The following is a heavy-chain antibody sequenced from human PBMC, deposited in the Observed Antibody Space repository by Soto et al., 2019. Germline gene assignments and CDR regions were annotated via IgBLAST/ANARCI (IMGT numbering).Heavy chain of an antibody. V-gene: IGHV3-23*01. CDR1: GFTFSTYT. J-gene: IGHJ4*02. CDR2: VYGSGHGDT. Sequence: DVQLLESGGLLVQSGGSLRLSCAASGFTFSTYTMSWVRQAPGKGLEWVSGVYGSGHGDTFYADSVKGRFVISRDDSKGMLFLQMNSLKVEDTAIYYCAKVRHPDGIWTFDFWGQGTLVTVFS. D-gene: IGHD3-9*01. CDR3: AKVRHPDGIWTFDF.